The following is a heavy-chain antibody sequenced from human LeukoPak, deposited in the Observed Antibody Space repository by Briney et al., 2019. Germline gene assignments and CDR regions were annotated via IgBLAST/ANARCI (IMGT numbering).Heavy chain of an antibody. CDR1: VSSNTSVRHY. J-gene: IGHJ4*02. CDR3: ARRWGNIVGVTYEY. CDR2: IYYTGSA. D-gene: IGHD3-16*01. Sequence: PSETLSLTCTISVSSNTSVRHYWGWTRQPPGKGLEWIGDIYYTGSAYSRPSLSSRVTMTVHTSENQLSLRLNSVTAVDTAVYYCARRWGNIVGVTYEYRGQGTLVTVSS. V-gene: IGHV4-39*01.